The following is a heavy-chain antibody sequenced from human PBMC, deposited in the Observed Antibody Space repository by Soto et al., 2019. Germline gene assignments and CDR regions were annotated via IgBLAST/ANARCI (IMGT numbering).Heavy chain of an antibody. CDR3: ARVNYDILTGPQGIDP. CDR2: IYYSGST. CDR1: GGSISSYY. V-gene: IGHV4-59*01. D-gene: IGHD3-9*01. J-gene: IGHJ5*02. Sequence: PSETLSLTCTVSGGSISSYYWSWIRQPPGKGLEWIGYIYYSGSTNYNPSLKSRVTISVDTSKNQFSLKLSSVTAADTAVYYCARVNYDILTGPQGIDPWGQGTLVTVPQ.